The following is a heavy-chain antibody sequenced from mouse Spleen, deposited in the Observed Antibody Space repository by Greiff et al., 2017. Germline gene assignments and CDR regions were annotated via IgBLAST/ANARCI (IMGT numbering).Heavy chain of an antibody. CDR3: VRHQYGPYAMDY. CDR1: GFSFNTYA. Sequence: EVKLMESGGGLVQPKGSLKLSCAASGFSFNTYAMNWVRQAPGKGLEWVARIRSKSNNYATYYADSVKDRFTISRDDSESMLYLQMNNLKTEDTAMYYCVRHQYGPYAMDYWGQGTSVTVSS. CDR2: IRSKSNNYAT. J-gene: IGHJ4*01. V-gene: IGHV10-1*01. D-gene: IGHD2-10*02.